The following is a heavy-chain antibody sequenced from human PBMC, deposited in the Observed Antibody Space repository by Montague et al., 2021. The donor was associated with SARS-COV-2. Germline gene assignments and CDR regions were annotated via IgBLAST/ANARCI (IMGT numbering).Heavy chain of an antibody. J-gene: IGHJ4*02. D-gene: IGHD6-19*01. CDR2: IYWNDDN. V-gene: IGHV2-5*01. CDR3: AHKKSGWSIEFGY. Sequence: ECLALIYWNDDNRYSPSLKSRLTVTKDTSRNQVVLTVTNMDPVDTATYYCAHKKSGWSIEFGYWGQGILVTVSS.